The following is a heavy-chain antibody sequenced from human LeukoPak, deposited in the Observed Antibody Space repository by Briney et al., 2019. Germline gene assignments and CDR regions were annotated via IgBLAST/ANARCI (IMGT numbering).Heavy chain of an antibody. CDR2: IYYSGST. V-gene: IGHV4-61*01. J-gene: IGHJ4*02. CDR1: GGSVSSGSYY. D-gene: IGHD3-22*01. Sequence: SETLSLTCTVSGGSVSSGSYYWSWIRQPPGKGLEWIGYIYYSGSTNYNPSLKSRVTISVDTSKNQFSLKLSSVTAADTAVYYCASYYYDSSGYYGAVGYWGQGTLVTVSS. CDR3: ASYYYDSSGYYGAVGY.